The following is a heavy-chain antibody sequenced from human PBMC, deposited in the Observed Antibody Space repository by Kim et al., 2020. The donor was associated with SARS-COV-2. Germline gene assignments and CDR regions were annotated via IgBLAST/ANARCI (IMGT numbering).Heavy chain of an antibody. V-gene: IGHV4-59*13. CDR1: SGSFSYYY. CDR3: ARGPTRNYFDY. Sequence: SETLSLNCTVSSGSFSYYYWSWVRQPPGKALEWIGHIYYSGTTNYNPSLESRVTISLDTSNNHFSLKLTSVTAADTAAYYCARGPTRNYFDYWGQGSLVT. J-gene: IGHJ4*02. CDR2: IYYSGTT.